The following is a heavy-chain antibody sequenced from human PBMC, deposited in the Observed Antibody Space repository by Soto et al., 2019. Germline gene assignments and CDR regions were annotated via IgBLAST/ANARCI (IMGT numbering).Heavy chain of an antibody. D-gene: IGHD1-26*01. CDR1: GGSISSYY. CDR2: IYYRGST. V-gene: IGHV4-59*08. Sequence: QVQLQESGPGLVQPSKTLSLTCTVSGGSISSYYWCWIRQPPGQELQYNGYIYYRGSTNYNPSLRSRVTISDDTVTNPFSLTLTSVSAADTAVYYCARGWWEREGYVMYVWGQGATVTVSS. CDR3: ARGWWEREGYVMYV. J-gene: IGHJ6*02.